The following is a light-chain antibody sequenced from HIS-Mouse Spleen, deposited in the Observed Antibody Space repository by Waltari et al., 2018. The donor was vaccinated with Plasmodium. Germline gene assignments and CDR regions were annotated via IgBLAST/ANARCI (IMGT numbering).Light chain of an antibody. CDR1: QSVSSN. CDR2: GAS. J-gene: IGKJ3*01. CDR3: QQYNNWPLFT. Sequence: EIVMTQSPATLSVSPGERATLSCRASQSVSSNLAWYQQKPGQAPRLLIYGASTRATGIPARFIGSGSGTEFTLTISSMQSEDFAVYYCQQYNNWPLFTFGPGTKVAIK. V-gene: IGKV3-15*01.